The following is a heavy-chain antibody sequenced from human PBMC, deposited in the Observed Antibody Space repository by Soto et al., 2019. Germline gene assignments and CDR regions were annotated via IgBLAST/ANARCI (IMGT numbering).Heavy chain of an antibody. CDR3: ATRITVFGLLIPPFDP. CDR1: GGSVNDYY. Sequence: SETLSLTCAVYGGSVNDYYWNWIRQPPGKGLEWIGEINHTGGTHYNPSLKSRVTMSVDTSKNQFSLRLSSVTAADTAIYYCATRITVFGLLIPPFDPWGQGTQVTVSS. D-gene: IGHD3-3*01. V-gene: IGHV4-34*01. CDR2: INHTGGT. J-gene: IGHJ5*02.